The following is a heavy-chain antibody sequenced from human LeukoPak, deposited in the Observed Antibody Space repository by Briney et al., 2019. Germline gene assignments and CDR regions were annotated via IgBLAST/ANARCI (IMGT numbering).Heavy chain of an antibody. CDR3: ARVFLDQLLSYYWFDP. D-gene: IGHD2-2*01. CDR1: GDSVSSYSPA. CDR2: TYYWSKWYI. V-gene: IGHV6-1*01. J-gene: IGHJ5*02. Sequence: SQTLSLTCAISGDSVSSYSPAWNWIRQSPSRGLEWLGRTYYWSKWYIDYVRSVQSRLTNNPDTAKNQFSMQLNYVPADDSVVHYCARVFLDQLLSYYWFDPWGQGTLVTVSS.